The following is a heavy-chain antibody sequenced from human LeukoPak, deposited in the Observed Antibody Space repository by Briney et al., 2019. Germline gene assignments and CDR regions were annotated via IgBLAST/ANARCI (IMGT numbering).Heavy chain of an antibody. CDR3: ARHFSSGLDL. Sequence: PSETLSLTCTVSGVSIRSYYWSWIRQPPGKGLEWIGFLYYSGRTSYNPSLKSRVAISVDTSMSHFYLKLSSASAADTAVYYCARHFSSGLDLRGLGALVTVSS. D-gene: IGHD6-19*01. CDR1: GVSIRSYY. V-gene: IGHV4-59*01. CDR2: LYYSGRT. J-gene: IGHJ4*02.